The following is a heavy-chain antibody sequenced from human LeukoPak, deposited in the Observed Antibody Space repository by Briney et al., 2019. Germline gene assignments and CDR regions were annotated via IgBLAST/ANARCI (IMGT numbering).Heavy chain of an antibody. Sequence: GASVKVSCKASGYTFTDYYMHWVQQAPGKGLEWMGRVDPEDGETIYAEKFQGRVTITADTSTDTAYMELSSLRSEDTAVYYCATPPLWQTLTRQHPDYWGQGTLVTVSS. V-gene: IGHV1-69-2*01. CDR3: ATPPLWQTLTRQHPDY. CDR2: VDPEDGET. CDR1: GYTFTDYY. J-gene: IGHJ4*02. D-gene: IGHD5-18*01.